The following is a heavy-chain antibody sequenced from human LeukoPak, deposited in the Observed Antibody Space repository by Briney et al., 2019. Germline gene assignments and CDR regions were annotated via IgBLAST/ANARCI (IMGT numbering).Heavy chain of an antibody. CDR2: ISGSGDST. CDR1: GFTFSSYG. Sequence: SGGSLRLSCAASGFTFSSYGMSWVRQAPGKGLEWVSAISGSGDSTYYADSVKGRFTISRDNSKNTLYLQMSSLRVEDTAVYYCAKDFLPYCGGDCYTNFDYWGQGTLVTVSS. CDR3: AKDFLPYCGGDCYTNFDY. J-gene: IGHJ4*02. D-gene: IGHD2-21*02. V-gene: IGHV3-23*01.